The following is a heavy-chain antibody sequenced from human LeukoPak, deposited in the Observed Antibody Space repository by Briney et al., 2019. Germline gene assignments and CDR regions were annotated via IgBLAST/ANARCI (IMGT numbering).Heavy chain of an antibody. J-gene: IGHJ4*02. CDR1: GYSISTGYH. CDR2: IYRSGST. D-gene: IGHD2-2*01. CDR3: ARLGPAACFDY. V-gene: IGHV4-38-2*01. Sequence: KASETLSLTCAVSGYSISTGYHWGWIRQPPGKGLEWIGSIYRSGSTYYNPSLKSRVTMSVDTSKDQFSLKLSSVTAADTAVYYCARLGPAACFDYWGQGTLVTVSS.